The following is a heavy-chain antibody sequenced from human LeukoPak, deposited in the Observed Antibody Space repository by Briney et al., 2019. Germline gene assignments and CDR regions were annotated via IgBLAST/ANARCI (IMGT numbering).Heavy chain of an antibody. CDR2: ISHDGTNK. CDR3: ASEDVDTGDF. CDR1: GFTFTNSG. Sequence: PGRSLRLSCAASGFTFTNSGMHWVRLAAGKGLEWVSFISHDGTNKYYSGSVDGRFTVSRLNSQNTVHLQMTDLRPDDTATYYCASEDVDTGDFWGQGTLVTVSS. V-gene: IGHV3-30*01. D-gene: IGHD5-18*01. J-gene: IGHJ4*02.